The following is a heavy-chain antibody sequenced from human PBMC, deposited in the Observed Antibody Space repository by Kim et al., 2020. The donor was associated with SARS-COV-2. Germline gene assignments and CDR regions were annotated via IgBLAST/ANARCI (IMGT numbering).Heavy chain of an antibody. J-gene: IGHJ4*02. V-gene: IGHV3-23*01. D-gene: IGHD3-22*01. CDR1: GVTFSSYG. CDR2: INDRGDTT. Sequence: GGSLRLSCAASGVTFSSYGMSWVHQVPGKGLEWVSAINDRGDTTNYADSVKGRFTIYRDNSNNALYLQMNSLRAADTAVYYCAKRGSGFHFDYWGQGTLVTVSS. CDR3: AKRGSGFHFDY.